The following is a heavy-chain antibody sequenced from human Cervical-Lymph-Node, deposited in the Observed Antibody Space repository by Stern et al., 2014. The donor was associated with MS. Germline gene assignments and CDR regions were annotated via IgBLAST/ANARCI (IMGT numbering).Heavy chain of an antibody. CDR1: GFTFTNHG. Sequence: QVQLVQSGAEVKKPGASVKVSCKASGFTFTNHGISWVRQAPGKGLEWMWWINGYNGNIDFAQKFQGRLIMTTDPSTSTVYMELRSLGFDDTAVYYCARDRGLVGNTTDDYWGQGTLVTVSS. CDR3: ARDRGLVGNTTDDY. J-gene: IGHJ4*02. V-gene: IGHV1-18*01. CDR2: INGYNGNI. D-gene: IGHD1-26*01.